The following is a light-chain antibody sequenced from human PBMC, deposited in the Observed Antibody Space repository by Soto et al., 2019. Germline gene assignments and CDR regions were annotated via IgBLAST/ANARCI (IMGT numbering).Light chain of an antibody. CDR2: EVS. V-gene: IGLV2-14*01. Sequence: ALTQPASVSGSPGQSITISCTGTSSDVGGYNYVSWYQQHPGKAPKLMIYEVSNRPSGVSNRFSGSKSGNTASLTISGLQAEDEADYYCSSYTSSSTRVFGGGTQLTVL. J-gene: IGLJ3*02. CDR1: SSDVGGYNY. CDR3: SSYTSSSTRV.